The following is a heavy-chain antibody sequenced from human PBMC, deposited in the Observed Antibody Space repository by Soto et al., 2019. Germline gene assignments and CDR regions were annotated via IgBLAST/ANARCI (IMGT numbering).Heavy chain of an antibody. CDR1: GFTFSNAW. CDR3: TTKGYYYPY. Sequence: EVQLVESGGGLVKPGGSLRLSCAASGFTFSNAWMNWVRQAPGKGLEWVGRIKSKTDGRTTDYAAPVKGRFTISRDDSKNTLYLQMNSLKTEDTAVYYCTTKGYYYPYWGQGTLVTVSS. D-gene: IGHD3-10*01. CDR2: IKSKTDGRTT. V-gene: IGHV3-15*07. J-gene: IGHJ4*02.